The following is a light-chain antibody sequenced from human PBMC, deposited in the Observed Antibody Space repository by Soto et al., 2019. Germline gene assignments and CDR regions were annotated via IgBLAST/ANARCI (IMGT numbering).Light chain of an antibody. Sequence: DTVMTQFPLSLSVTPGESASISCRSSQSLLHSNGYDCLDWYLQRPGQSPQLLIYLRSERASGVPDRFRGSGSRTDFTLEISRVEAEDVGIYYCMQARQTLTITFGQGTRLEIK. CDR3: MQARQTLTIT. CDR2: LRS. J-gene: IGKJ5*01. CDR1: QSLLHSNGYDC. V-gene: IGKV2-28*01.